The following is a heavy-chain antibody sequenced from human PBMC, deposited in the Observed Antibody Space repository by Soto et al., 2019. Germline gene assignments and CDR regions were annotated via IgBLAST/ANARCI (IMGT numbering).Heavy chain of an antibody. D-gene: IGHD2-21*01. CDR3: ALPGGXFCGGDCSYYYYYAMDV. Sequence: GGSLRLSWAASGVTFNSYAMNWVRQAPGKGLEWVSGISGSGDNTYYADSVKGRFTISRDNSKNTLYLQMNSLRVEDTAVYYCALPGGXFCGGDCSYYYYYAMDVWGQGTTVTVSS. V-gene: IGHV3-23*01. J-gene: IGHJ6*02. CDR1: GVTFNSYA. CDR2: ISGSGDNT.